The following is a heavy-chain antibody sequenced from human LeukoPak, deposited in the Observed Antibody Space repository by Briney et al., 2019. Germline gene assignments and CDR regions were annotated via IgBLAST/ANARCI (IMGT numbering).Heavy chain of an antibody. CDR3: AKSGRIYCSSTSCYKEGFDY. V-gene: IGHV3-30-3*02. Sequence: GGSLRLSCAASGFTFSSYAMHWVRQAPGKGLEWVAVISYDGSNKYYADSVKGRFTISRDNSKNTLYLQMNSLRAEDTAVYYCAKSGRIYCSSTSCYKEGFDYWGQGTLVTVSS. J-gene: IGHJ4*02. CDR1: GFTFSSYA. CDR2: ISYDGSNK. D-gene: IGHD2-2*02.